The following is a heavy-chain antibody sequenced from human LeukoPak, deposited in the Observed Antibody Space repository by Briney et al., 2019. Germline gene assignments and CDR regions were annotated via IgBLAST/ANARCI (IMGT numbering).Heavy chain of an antibody. CDR3: AGGDRNGWYFDY. Sequence: GESLRLSCAASGFTFSTYRMHWVRQAPGKGLVWVSHINTNGGTTTYADSVKGRFTISRDNAKNSLYLQMNSLRAEDTALYYCAGGDRNGWYFDYWGQGTLVTVSS. V-gene: IGHV3-74*01. CDR1: GFTFSTYR. D-gene: IGHD6-19*01. J-gene: IGHJ4*02. CDR2: INTNGGTT.